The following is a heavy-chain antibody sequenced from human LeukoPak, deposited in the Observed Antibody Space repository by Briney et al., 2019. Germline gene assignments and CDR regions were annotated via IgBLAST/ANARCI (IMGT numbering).Heavy chain of an antibody. CDR3: AKVGTPDYDFWSGYYNDAFDI. CDR1: GYTLTSYG. J-gene: IGHJ3*02. V-gene: IGHV1-18*01. Sequence: ASVKVSCKASGYTLTSYGISWVRQAPGQGLEWMGWISAYNGNTNYAQKLQGRVTMTTDTSTSTAYMELRSLRSDDTAVYYCAKVGTPDYDFWSGYYNDAFDIWGQGTMVTVSS. D-gene: IGHD3-3*01. CDR2: ISAYNGNT.